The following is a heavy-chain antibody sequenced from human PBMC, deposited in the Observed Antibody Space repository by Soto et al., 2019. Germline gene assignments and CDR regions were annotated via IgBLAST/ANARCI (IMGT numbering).Heavy chain of an antibody. J-gene: IGHJ4*02. D-gene: IGHD3-10*01. CDR1: GYTFTSYA. CDR2: INAGNGNT. V-gene: IGHV1-3*01. CDR3: AREPLLLWFGELEYYFDY. Sequence: QVQLVQSGAEVKKPGASVKVSCKASGYTFTSYAMHWVRQAPGQRLEWMGWINAGNGNTKYSQKFQGRVTITRDTSASTAYMELSSLRSEDTAVYYCAREPLLLWFGELEYYFDYWGQGTLVTVSS.